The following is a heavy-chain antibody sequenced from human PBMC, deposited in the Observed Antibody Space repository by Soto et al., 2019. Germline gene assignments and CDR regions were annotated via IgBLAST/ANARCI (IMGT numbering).Heavy chain of an antibody. Sequence: QVQLVQSGAEVKKPGASVMVSCKASGYTFTAYSLPWVRQAPGQRLEWIGWINCGNGNTEYSQKFKGRVTITRDTSATTTYMELTSVRSEYTAVFYCASDCQGGLEEAIDYWGQGTLVTVSS. D-gene: IGHD3-16*01. CDR1: GYTFTAYS. V-gene: IGHV1-3*01. J-gene: IGHJ4*02. CDR3: ASDCQGGLEEAIDY. CDR2: INCGNGNT.